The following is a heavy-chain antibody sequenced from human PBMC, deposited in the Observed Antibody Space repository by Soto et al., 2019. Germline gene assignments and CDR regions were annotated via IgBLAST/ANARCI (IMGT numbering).Heavy chain of an antibody. Sequence: EVQLVESGGGLVQPGRSLRLSCAASGFTFDDYAMHLVRQAPGKGLEWVSGISWNSGSIGYADSVKGRFTISRDNAKNSLYLQMHSLRAEDTALYYCAKDMPYRLWWYFDLWGRGTLVTVSS. D-gene: IGHD1-1*01. V-gene: IGHV3-9*01. J-gene: IGHJ2*01. CDR2: ISWNSGSI. CDR1: GFTFDDYA. CDR3: AKDMPYRLWWYFDL.